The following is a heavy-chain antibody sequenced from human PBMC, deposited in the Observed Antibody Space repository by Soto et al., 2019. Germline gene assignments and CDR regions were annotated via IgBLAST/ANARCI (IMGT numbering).Heavy chain of an antibody. CDR2: IDPSDAYT. Sequence: GESLKISGKGFGYSFTSYWISWVRQMPGKGLEWMVRIDPSDAYTNYSPSFQGHVTISADKSISTAYLQWSSLTASDTATYYCASPGWGRYSHPYYYSGMDVWRQGTPVTVCS. CDR1: GYSFTSYW. CDR3: ASPGWGRYSHPYYYSGMDV. V-gene: IGHV5-10-1*01. J-gene: IGHJ6*01. D-gene: IGHD6-13*01.